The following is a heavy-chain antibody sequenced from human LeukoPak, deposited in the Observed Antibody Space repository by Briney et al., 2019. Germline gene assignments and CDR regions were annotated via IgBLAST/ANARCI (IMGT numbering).Heavy chain of an antibody. V-gene: IGHV1-2*02. J-gene: IGHJ5*02. D-gene: IGHD3-10*01. Sequence: GASVTVSFSSSGSSFTSYFIHLVRQGPGQGLEGMGWMHPSSAGLYFVQKFQGRVTVTRDTSITTAYMDLSRLRSDDTAVYYCARGVRESVLRGIDPWGQGTLVTVSS. CDR3: ARGVRESVLRGIDP. CDR1: GSSFTSYF. CDR2: MHPSSAGL.